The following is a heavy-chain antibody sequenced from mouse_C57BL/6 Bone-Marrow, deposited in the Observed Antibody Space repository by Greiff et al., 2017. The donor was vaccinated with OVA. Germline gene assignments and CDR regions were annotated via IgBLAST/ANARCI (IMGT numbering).Heavy chain of an antibody. V-gene: IGHV3-5*01. J-gene: IGHJ4*01. CDR2: IYYSGTI. CDR3: ARGGVSYYGSSPLYYAMDY. CDR1: GISITTGNYR. Sequence: DVQLVESGPGLVKPSQTVFLTCTVTGISITTGNYRWSWIRQFPGNKLEWIGYIYYSGTITYNPSLTSRTTITRDTPKNQFFLEMNSLTAEDTATYYCARGGVSYYGSSPLYYAMDYWGQGTSVTVSS. D-gene: IGHD1-1*01.